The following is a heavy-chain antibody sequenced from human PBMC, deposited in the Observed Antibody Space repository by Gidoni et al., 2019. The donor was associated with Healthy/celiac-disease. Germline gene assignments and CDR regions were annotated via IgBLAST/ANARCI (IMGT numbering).Heavy chain of an antibody. CDR1: GFTFSSYG. D-gene: IGHD5-12*01. Sequence: QVQLVESGGGVVQPGRSLRLSCAASGFTFSSYGMHWVRQAPGKGLEWVAVISYDGSNKYYADSVKGRFTISRDNSKNTLYLQMNSLRAEDTAVYYCAKAEYSGYDLFDYWGQGTLVTVSS. CDR2: ISYDGSNK. J-gene: IGHJ4*02. V-gene: IGHV3-30*18. CDR3: AKAEYSGYDLFDY.